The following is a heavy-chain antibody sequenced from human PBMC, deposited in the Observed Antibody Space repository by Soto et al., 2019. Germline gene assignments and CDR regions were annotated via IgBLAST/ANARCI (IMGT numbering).Heavy chain of an antibody. D-gene: IGHD3-16*01. CDR1: GFTFSSYA. V-gene: IGHV3-23*01. J-gene: IGHJ6*03. CDR3: AKEGGGTTDTGYYYSYMDV. CDR2: ISGSGGST. Sequence: EVQLLESGGGLVQPGGSLRLSCAASGFTFSSYAMSWVRQAPGKGLEWVSAISGSGGSTYYADSVKGRFTISRDNSKKTLYLQMNSLRAEDTAVYYWAKEGGGTTDTGYYYSYMDVWGKGTTVTVSS.